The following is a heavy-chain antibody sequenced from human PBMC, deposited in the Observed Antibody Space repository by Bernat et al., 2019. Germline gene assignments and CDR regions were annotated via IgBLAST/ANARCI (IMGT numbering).Heavy chain of an antibody. Sequence: QVQLVESGGGVVQPGRSLRLSCAASGFTFSSYAMHWVRQAPGKGLEWVAVISYGGSNKYYADSVKGRFTISRDNSKNTLYLQMNSLRAEDTAVYYCARGSHRPTWIQDYYYGMDVWGQGTTVTVSS. J-gene: IGHJ6*02. D-gene: IGHD5-18*01. CDR3: ARGSHRPTWIQDYYYGMDV. CDR1: GFTFSSYA. V-gene: IGHV3-30-3*01. CDR2: ISYGGSNK.